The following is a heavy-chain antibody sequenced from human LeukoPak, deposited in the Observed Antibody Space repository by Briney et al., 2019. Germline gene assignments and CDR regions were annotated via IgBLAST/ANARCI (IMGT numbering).Heavy chain of an antibody. CDR3: ARDWAYYFDY. J-gene: IGHJ4*02. CDR2: ISYAGSNK. D-gene: IGHD3-16*01. Sequence: GGSLRLSCAASGFTFSNYAMHWVRQAPGKGLEWVAGISYAGSNKYYTDSVKGRFTVSRDDSKHTLYLQMNSLRAEDTAMYYCARDWAYYFDYWGQGTLVTVSS. V-gene: IGHV3-30-3*01. CDR1: GFTFSNYA.